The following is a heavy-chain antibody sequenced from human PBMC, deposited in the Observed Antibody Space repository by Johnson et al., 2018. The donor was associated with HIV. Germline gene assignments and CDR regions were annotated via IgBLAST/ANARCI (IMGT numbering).Heavy chain of an antibody. CDR3: AKDRMYDYGDYGGAFDI. Sequence: VQLVESGGGLVQPGGSLRLSCAASGFTFSSYAMSWVRQAPGKGLEWVSAISGSGGSTYYADSVQGRFTISRDNSKNKLYLQMNSLRAEDTAVYYCAKDRMYDYGDYGGAFDIWGQGTMVTVSS. D-gene: IGHD4-17*01. V-gene: IGHV3-23*04. CDR1: GFTFSSYA. CDR2: ISGSGGST. J-gene: IGHJ3*02.